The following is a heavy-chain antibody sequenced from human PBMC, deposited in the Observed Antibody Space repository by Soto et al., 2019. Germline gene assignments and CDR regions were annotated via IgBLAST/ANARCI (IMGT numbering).Heavy chain of an antibody. J-gene: IGHJ5*02. V-gene: IGHV1-69*01. D-gene: IGHD6-13*01. CDR2: IIPVFGTA. CDR3: ARDNPYTNSFGNWFDP. Sequence: QVRLVQSGAEVKKPGSSVKVSCKASGGTFSNYAITWLRLAPGQGLEWLGGIIPVFGTANYAQKFQGRVTITADESTSTAYMELNRLRSEDTAVYYCARDNPYTNSFGNWFDPWGQGPWSSS. CDR1: GGTFSNYA.